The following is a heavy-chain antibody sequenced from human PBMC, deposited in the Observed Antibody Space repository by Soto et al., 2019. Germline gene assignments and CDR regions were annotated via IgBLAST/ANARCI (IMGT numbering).Heavy chain of an antibody. V-gene: IGHV3-15*01. CDR1: GFTFNNAW. CDR2: IKSRADGETT. CDR3: TTGTAVAKYYFDF. J-gene: IGHJ4*02. D-gene: IGHD5-18*01. Sequence: EVQLVESGGGLVEPGESLRLSCAASGFTFNNAWMSWVRQAPGKGLEWVGRIKSRADGETTDYAVPVKGRFTISRDDSKTTLYLQMHSLKIEDTAVYYCTTGTAVAKYYFDFWGQGTLVTVSS.